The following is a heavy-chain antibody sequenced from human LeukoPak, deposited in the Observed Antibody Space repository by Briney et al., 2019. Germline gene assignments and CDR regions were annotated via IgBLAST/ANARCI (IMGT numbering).Heavy chain of an antibody. CDR1: GFTFSSYS. Sequence: GGSLRLSCAASGFTFSSYSMNWVRQAPGKGLEWVSSISSSSSYIYYADSVKGRFTISRDNAKNSLYLQMNSLRAEDTAVYYCARERYCGGDCYIFDYWGQGTLVTVSS. V-gene: IGHV3-21*01. CDR3: ARERYCGGDCYIFDY. D-gene: IGHD2-21*02. CDR2: ISSSSSYI. J-gene: IGHJ4*02.